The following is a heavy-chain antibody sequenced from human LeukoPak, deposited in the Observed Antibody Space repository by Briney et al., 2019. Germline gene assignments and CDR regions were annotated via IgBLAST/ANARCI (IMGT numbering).Heavy chain of an antibody. Sequence: SETLSLTCAVSGGSFSGYYWSWIRQPRGKGLEWIGEINHSGSTNYNPSLKSGVTISVDTSKNRFSLRLSSVTAADTGVYYCARVVRGYSYCSCYFDYWGQGTLVTVSS. V-gene: IGHV4-34*01. D-gene: IGHD5-18*01. J-gene: IGHJ4*02. CDR3: ARVVRGYSYCSCYFDY. CDR2: INHSGST. CDR1: GGSFSGYY.